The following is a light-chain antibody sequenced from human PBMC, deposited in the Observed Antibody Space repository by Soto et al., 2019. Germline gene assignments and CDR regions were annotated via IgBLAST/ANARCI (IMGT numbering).Light chain of an antibody. CDR1: QSIGSS. Sequence: DIQMTQSPSTLSASVGDRVTITCRASQSIGSSLAWYQQKPGKAPNLLISDASSLERGVPSRFSGSGSGTEFTLTIRSLQPDDFATYYCQQSYSTPFTFAQGTKLDVK. CDR2: DAS. J-gene: IGKJ2*01. V-gene: IGKV1-5*01. CDR3: QQSYSTPFT.